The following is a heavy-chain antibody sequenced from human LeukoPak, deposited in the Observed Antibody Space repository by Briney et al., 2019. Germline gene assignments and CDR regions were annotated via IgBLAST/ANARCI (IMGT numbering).Heavy chain of an antibody. CDR2: INERGTDS. Sequence: GGSLRLSCTASGFTFSGHWIHWVRQAPGMGLVWVSRINERGTDSMYAESVKGRFTISRDNAKNTVYLQMNSLRAEDTAVYYCASDHRLFFWGQGTLLTVSS. J-gene: IGHJ4*02. V-gene: IGHV3-74*03. CDR1: GFTFSGHW. CDR3: ASDHRLFF. D-gene: IGHD3-3*01.